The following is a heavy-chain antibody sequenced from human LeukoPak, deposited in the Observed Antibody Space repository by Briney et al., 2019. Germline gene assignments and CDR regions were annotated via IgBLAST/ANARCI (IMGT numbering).Heavy chain of an antibody. D-gene: IGHD4-17*01. CDR2: IKGQIDGGTT. CDR3: TSTTVTTTGANFDY. J-gene: IGHJ4*02. Sequence: GWSLRLSCAASGFTFSNAWMSWVRQAPGKGLEWVGHIKGQIDGGTTDYAAPVKGRFTISREDSKNTLYLQMNSLKTEDTALYYCTSTTVTTTGANFDYWGQGTLVTVSS. V-gene: IGHV3-15*01. CDR1: GFTFSNAW.